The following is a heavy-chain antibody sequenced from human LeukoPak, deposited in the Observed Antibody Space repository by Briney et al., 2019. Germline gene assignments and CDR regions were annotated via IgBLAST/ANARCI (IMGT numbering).Heavy chain of an antibody. V-gene: IGHV1-69*05. Sequence: SVKVSCKASGYTFTSYGISWVRQAPGQGLEWMGGIIPIFGTANYAQKFQGRVTITTDESTSTAYMELSSLRSEDTAVYYCARGNYYYYMDVWGKGTTVTASS. CDR2: IIPIFGTA. CDR1: GYTFTSYG. J-gene: IGHJ6*03. CDR3: ARGNYYYYMDV.